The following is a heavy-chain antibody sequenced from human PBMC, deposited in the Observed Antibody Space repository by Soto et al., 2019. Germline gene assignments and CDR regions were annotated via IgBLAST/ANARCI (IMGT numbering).Heavy chain of an antibody. J-gene: IGHJ6*02. Sequence: QVQLVQSGAEVKKPGASVKVSCKASGYTFTSYYMHWVRQAPGQGLEWMGIINPSGGSTSYAQKFQGRVNMTRDTSTSTVYMELSSLRSEDTAVYYCARDRVTMVRGANYGMDVWGQGTTVTVSS. CDR3: ARDRVTMVRGANYGMDV. V-gene: IGHV1-46*01. D-gene: IGHD3-10*01. CDR1: GYTFTSYY. CDR2: INPSGGST.